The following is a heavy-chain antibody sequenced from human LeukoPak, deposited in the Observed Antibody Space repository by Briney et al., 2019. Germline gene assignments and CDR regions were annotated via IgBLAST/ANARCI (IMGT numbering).Heavy chain of an antibody. V-gene: IGHV4-34*01. CDR3: ARVGYDISTHFDY. D-gene: IGHD3-9*01. CDR1: GGSFSGYY. Sequence: SETLSLTCAVYGGSFSGYYWSWVRQPPGKGLEWIGEINHSGSTNYNPSLKSRVTISVDTSKNQFSLKLSSVTAADTAVYYCARVGYDISTHFDYWGQGTLVTVSS. CDR2: INHSGST. J-gene: IGHJ4*02.